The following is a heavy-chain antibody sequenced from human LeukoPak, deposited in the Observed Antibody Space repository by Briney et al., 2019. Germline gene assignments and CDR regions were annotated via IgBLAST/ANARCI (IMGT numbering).Heavy chain of an antibody. V-gene: IGHV3-23*01. CDR3: AKYVWVENHYDSSGYYPY. J-gene: IGHJ4*02. CDR2: ISGSGGST. CDR1: GLTFSSYA. Sequence: PGGSLRLSCAASGLTFSSYAMSWVRQAPGKGLEWVSAISGSGGSTYYADSVKGRFTISRDNSKNTLYLQMNSLRAVDTAVYYCAKYVWVENHYDSSGYYPYWGQGTLVTVSS. D-gene: IGHD3-22*01.